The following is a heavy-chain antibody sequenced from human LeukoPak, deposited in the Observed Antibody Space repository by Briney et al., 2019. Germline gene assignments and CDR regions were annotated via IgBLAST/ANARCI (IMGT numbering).Heavy chain of an antibody. CDR2: INPSGGST. D-gene: IGHD6-13*01. Sequence: GASVKVSCKASGYTFTSYYMHWVRQAPGQGLEWMGIINPSGGSTSYAQKSQGRVTMTSDTSTSTVYMELSSLRSEDTAVYYCARLPGIAAAGRDYWGQGTLVTVSS. CDR3: ARLPGIAAAGRDY. J-gene: IGHJ4*02. CDR1: GYTFTSYY. V-gene: IGHV1-46*01.